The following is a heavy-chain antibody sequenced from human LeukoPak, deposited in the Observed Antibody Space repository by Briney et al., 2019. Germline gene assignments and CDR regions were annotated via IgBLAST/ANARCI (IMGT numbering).Heavy chain of an antibody. J-gene: IGHJ2*01. V-gene: IGHV4-34*01. CDR2: INHSGST. CDR1: GGSISGYY. D-gene: IGHD6-19*01. CDR3: ARGRRAVADPSYWYFDL. Sequence: SETLSLTCTVSGGSISGYYWSWIRQPPGKGLEWIGEINHSGSTNYNPSLKSRVTISVDTSKNQFSLKLSSVTAADTAVYYCARGRRAVADPSYWYFDLWGRGTLVTVSS.